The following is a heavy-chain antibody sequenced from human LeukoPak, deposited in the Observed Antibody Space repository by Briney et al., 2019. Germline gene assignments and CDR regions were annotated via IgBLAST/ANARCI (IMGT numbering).Heavy chain of an antibody. D-gene: IGHD6-6*01. Sequence: GASVKVSCKASGYTFTGYYMHWVRQAPGQGLEWMGWINPNSGGTNYAQKFQGRVTMTRDTSISTAYMELSRLRSDDTAVYYCARVGLESIAAGIDYWGQGTLVTVSS. V-gene: IGHV1-2*02. CDR2: INPNSGGT. CDR3: ARVGLESIAAGIDY. CDR1: GYTFTGYY. J-gene: IGHJ4*02.